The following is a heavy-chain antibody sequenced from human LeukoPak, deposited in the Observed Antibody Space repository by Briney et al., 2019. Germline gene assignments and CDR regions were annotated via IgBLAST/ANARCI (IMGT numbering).Heavy chain of an antibody. Sequence: GGSLRLSCAASGFTFSSYAMSWVRQAPGKGLEWVSGISGSGGNTYYADSVKGRFTISRDNSKNTLYLQMNSLRAEDTAVYYCARSRGDSSGYYRLIDYWGQGTLVTVSS. V-gene: IGHV3-23*01. CDR2: ISGSGGNT. D-gene: IGHD3-22*01. CDR1: GFTFSSYA. J-gene: IGHJ4*02. CDR3: ARSRGDSSGYYRLIDY.